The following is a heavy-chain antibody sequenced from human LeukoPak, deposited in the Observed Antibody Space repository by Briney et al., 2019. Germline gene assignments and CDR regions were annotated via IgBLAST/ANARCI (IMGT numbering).Heavy chain of an antibody. Sequence: GASVKVSCKASGYTFTSYVLHWVRQAPGQRLEWMAWINAGNGDTKYSQIFQGRVTITRDTSANTVHMELTSLGSEDTAVYYCVRGAVTAHFDYWGQGTLVIVSS. CDR3: VRGAVTAHFDY. V-gene: IGHV1-3*01. CDR2: INAGNGDT. D-gene: IGHD2-21*02. J-gene: IGHJ4*02. CDR1: GYTFTSYV.